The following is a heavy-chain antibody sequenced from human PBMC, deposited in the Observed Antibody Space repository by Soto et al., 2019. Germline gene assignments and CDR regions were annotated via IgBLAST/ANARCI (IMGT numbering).Heavy chain of an antibody. CDR2: ISGSGGST. V-gene: IGHV3-23*01. D-gene: IGHD2-2*01. J-gene: IGHJ4*02. CDR1: GFTFSSYA. CDR3: ANVRGDIVVVPALFCDY. Sequence: EVQLLESGGGLVQPGGSLRLSCAASGFTFSSYAMSWVRQAPGKGLEWVSAISGSGGSTYYADSVKGRFTISRDNSKNTLYLQMNSLRAEDTAVYYCANVRGDIVVVPALFCDYWGQGTLVTVSS.